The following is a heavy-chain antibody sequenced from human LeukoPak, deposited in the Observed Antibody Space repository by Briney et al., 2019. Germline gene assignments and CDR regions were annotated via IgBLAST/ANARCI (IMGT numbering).Heavy chain of an antibody. D-gene: IGHD2-21*02. Sequence: SETLSLTCTVSGGSISDYYWSWIRQPPGKGLEWIGYIYYSGTTNYNPSLKSRVTISVDTSKNQFSLKLSSVTAADTAVYYCVRSAYCDGDCYSVYFDYWGQGTLVTVSS. CDR2: IYYSGTT. V-gene: IGHV4-59*01. CDR3: VRSAYCDGDCYSVYFDY. CDR1: GGSISDYY. J-gene: IGHJ4*02.